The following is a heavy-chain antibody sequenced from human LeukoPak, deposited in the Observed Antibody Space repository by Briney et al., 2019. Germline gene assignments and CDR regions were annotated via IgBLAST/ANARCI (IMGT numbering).Heavy chain of an antibody. Sequence: GSLRLSCAASGFTFSSNGMHWVRQAPGKGLEWVAFISYDGSTKYYADSVRGRFTISRDNSKNTLYLQMNSLRAEDTTVYYCAKDLSTKWSLDYWGQGTLVTVSS. V-gene: IGHV3-30*18. D-gene: IGHD2-2*01. CDR2: ISYDGSTK. CDR3: AKDLSTKWSLDY. CDR1: GFTFSSNG. J-gene: IGHJ4*02.